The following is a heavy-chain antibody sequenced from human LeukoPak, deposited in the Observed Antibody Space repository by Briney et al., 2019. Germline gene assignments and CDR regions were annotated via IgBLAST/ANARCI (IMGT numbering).Heavy chain of an antibody. CDR2: ISGSGGST. J-gene: IGHJ6*02. Sequence: PGGSLRLSCAASGFTFSSYAMSWVRQAPGKGLEWVSAISGSGGSTYYADSVKGRFTISRDNSKNTLYLQMNSLRAEDTAVYYCAKDELIGTMIVGPIMVVWGQGTTVTVSS. CDR1: GFTFSSYA. V-gene: IGHV3-23*01. CDR3: AKDELIGTMIVGPIMVV. D-gene: IGHD3-22*01.